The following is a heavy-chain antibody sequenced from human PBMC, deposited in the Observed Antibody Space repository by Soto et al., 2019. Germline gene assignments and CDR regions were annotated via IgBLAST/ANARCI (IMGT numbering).Heavy chain of an antibody. Sequence: ASVKVSCKASGYTFTSFEVNWVRQAAGQGLEWMGWMNPNSGNTAYAQKFQGRVTMTRNTSTSTAYMELSSLKSEDTAVYYCTKGAERTVQRFLDWVCGHWGQGTPVTVSS. CDR2: MNPNSGNT. CDR1: GYTFTSFE. J-gene: IGHJ4*02. D-gene: IGHD3-9*01. CDR3: TKGAERTVQRFLDWVCGH. V-gene: IGHV1-8*01.